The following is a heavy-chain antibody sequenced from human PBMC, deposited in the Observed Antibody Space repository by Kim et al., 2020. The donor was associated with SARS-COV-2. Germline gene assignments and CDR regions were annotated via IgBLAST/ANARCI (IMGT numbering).Heavy chain of an antibody. CDR1: GGSISSSTHY. CDR3: AGQGIAAAGAGGNYYYYYGMDV. D-gene: IGHD6-13*01. J-gene: IGHJ6*02. Sequence: SETLSLTCTVSGGSISSSTHYWGWIRQPPGEGLEWIGSIYYSGSTYYNPSLKSRVTISVDTSKNQFSLKLSSVTAADTAVYFCAGQGIAAAGAGGNYYYYYGMDVWGQGTTVTVSS. CDR2: IYYSGST. V-gene: IGHV4-39*01.